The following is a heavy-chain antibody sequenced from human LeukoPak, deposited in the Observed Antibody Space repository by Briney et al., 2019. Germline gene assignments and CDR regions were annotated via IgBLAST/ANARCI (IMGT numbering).Heavy chain of an antibody. D-gene: IGHD3-22*01. Sequence: GGSLRLSCAASGFTFSSYAMHWVRQAPGKGPEWVAVISYDGSNKYYADSVKGRFTISRDNSKNTLYLQMNSLRAEDTAVYYCARDHYDSSGYYLFDYWGQGTLVTVSS. J-gene: IGHJ4*02. CDR3: ARDHYDSSGYYLFDY. CDR2: ISYDGSNK. V-gene: IGHV3-30*04. CDR1: GFTFSSYA.